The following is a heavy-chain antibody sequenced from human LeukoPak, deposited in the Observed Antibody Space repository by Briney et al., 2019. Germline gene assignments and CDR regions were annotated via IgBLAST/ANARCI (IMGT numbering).Heavy chain of an antibody. D-gene: IGHD2-15*01. Sequence: PSETLSLTCAVSGGSISSGGYSWSWIRQPPGKGLEWIGYSYHSGSTYYNPSLKSRVTISVDRSKNQFSLRLSSVTAADTAVYYCARGAYCSGGSCYMVNWFDPWGQGTLVTVSS. CDR1: GGSISSGGYS. J-gene: IGHJ5*02. CDR2: SYHSGST. CDR3: ARGAYCSGGSCYMVNWFDP. V-gene: IGHV4-30-2*01.